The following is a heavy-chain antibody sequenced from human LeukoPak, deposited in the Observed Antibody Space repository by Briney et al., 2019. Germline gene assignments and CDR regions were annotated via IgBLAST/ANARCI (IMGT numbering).Heavy chain of an antibody. Sequence: QPGGSLRLSCAASGFPFSSYGMGWVRQAPGKGLERVSGISGGGATTYYADSVKGRFTISRDNSKNTLHLDMSSLRAEDTAEYYCAKTFGWPFYFDYWGQGTLVTVSS. CDR3: AKTFGWPFYFDY. CDR1: GFPFSSYG. D-gene: IGHD2/OR15-2a*01. J-gene: IGHJ4*02. CDR2: ISGGGATT. V-gene: IGHV3-23*01.